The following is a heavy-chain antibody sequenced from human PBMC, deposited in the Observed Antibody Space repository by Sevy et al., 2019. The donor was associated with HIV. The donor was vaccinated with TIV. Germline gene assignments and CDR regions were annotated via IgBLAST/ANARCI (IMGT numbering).Heavy chain of an antibody. D-gene: IGHD6-19*01. CDR2: IWYDGTNK. V-gene: IGHV3-33*01. CDR1: GFSISGYG. Sequence: GGSLGLSCAASGFSISGYGMHWVRQAPGKGLEWVAVIWYDGTNKEYADSVKGQFTISRDNSKNTLYLQMNSLRAEDTAVYYCAREDIRVAGIGYYFHSWGQGTLVTVSS. CDR3: AREDIRVAGIGYYFHS. J-gene: IGHJ4*02.